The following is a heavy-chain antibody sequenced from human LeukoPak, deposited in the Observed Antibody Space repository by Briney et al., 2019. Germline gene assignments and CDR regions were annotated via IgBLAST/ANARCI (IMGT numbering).Heavy chain of an antibody. V-gene: IGHV4-59*01. Sequence: PSETLSLTCTVSGGSIGNYYWTWIRQSPGKGLEWIGYVHYSGYSDYNPSLKSRVSISLDTSKIQFSLELMSVTAADTAVYYCAREAYNLYLDDCGLGTLVTVSS. CDR1: GGSIGNYY. CDR2: VHYSGYS. D-gene: IGHD5-24*01. J-gene: IGHJ4*02. CDR3: AREAYNLYLDD.